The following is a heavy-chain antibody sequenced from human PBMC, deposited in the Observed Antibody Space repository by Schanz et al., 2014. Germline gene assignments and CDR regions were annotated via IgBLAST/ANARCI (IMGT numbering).Heavy chain of an antibody. CDR2: ITTGGNT. CDR1: GFTFSNYG. J-gene: IGHJ5*01. Sequence: VQLVESGGDLVKPGGSLRLSCEASGFTFSNYGMSWARQTPGKGLEWVSSITTGGNTYYRDSVKGRFIVSRDNSKNTLYLEMNRLRVDDTAVYYCSKDKQGSRSDDSWGQGTLVTVSS. V-gene: IGHV3-23*04. CDR3: SKDKQGSRSDDS. D-gene: IGHD2-15*01.